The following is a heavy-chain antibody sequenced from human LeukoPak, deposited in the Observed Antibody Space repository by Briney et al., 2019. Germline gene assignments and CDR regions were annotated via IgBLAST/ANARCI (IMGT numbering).Heavy chain of an antibody. J-gene: IGHJ5*02. V-gene: IGHV1-69*06. Sequence: ASAKVSCKASGGTFSSYAISWVRQAPGQGLEWMGGIIPIFGTANYAQKFQGRVTITADKSTSTAYMELSSLRSEDTAVYYCARDRGDIVVVPAAIWFDPWGQGTLVTVSS. D-gene: IGHD2-2*01. CDR2: IIPIFGTA. CDR1: GGTFSSYA. CDR3: ARDRGDIVVVPAAIWFDP.